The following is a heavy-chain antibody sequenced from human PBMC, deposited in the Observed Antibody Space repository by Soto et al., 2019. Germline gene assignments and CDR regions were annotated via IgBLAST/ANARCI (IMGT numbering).Heavy chain of an antibody. CDR3: AIGSWGPYYFDY. J-gene: IGHJ4*02. D-gene: IGHD6-13*01. CDR2: INHSGST. Sequence: SETLSLTCAVYGGSFSGYYWSWIRQPPGEGLEWIGEINHSGSTNYNPSLKSRVTISVDTSKNQFSLKLSSVTAADTAVYYCAIGSWGPYYFDYWGQGTLVTVSS. V-gene: IGHV4-34*01. CDR1: GGSFSGYY.